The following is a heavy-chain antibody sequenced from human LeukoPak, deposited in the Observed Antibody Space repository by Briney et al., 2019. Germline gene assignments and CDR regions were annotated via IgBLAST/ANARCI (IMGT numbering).Heavy chain of an antibody. CDR3: ARCLTGSCYDY. Sequence: SETLSLTCTVSGGSISSSSYYWGWIRQPPGKGLEWIGSIYYSGSTYYNPSLKSRVTISVDTSKNQFSLKLSSVTAADTAVYYCARCLTGSCYDYWGQGTLVTVSS. CDR2: IYYSGST. V-gene: IGHV4-39*01. CDR1: GGSISSSSYY. J-gene: IGHJ4*02. D-gene: IGHD2-15*01.